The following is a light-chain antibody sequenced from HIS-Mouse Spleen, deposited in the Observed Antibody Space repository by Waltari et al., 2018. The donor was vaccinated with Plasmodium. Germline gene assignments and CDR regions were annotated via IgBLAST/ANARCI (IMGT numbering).Light chain of an antibody. Sequence: SYELTRPPSVSVSPGQTARITCPGDALPKKYAYWYQQKSGQAPVLVIYEDSKRPAGIPWGFSGSSSGTMATLTISGAQVEDEADYYCYSTDSSGNHRVFGGGTKLTVL. V-gene: IGLV3-10*01. J-gene: IGLJ3*02. CDR1: ALPKKY. CDR3: YSTDSSGNHRV. CDR2: EDS.